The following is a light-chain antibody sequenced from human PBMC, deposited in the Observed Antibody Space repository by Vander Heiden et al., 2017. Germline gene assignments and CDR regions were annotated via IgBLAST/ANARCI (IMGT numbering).Light chain of an antibody. Sequence: DIVLTQSPGTLSLSPGDTATLSCRASQYISNNYLAWYQQKPCQTPRLLISGAADRATGIPDRFSGSGSGTDFTLTIRRREPEDFAVYYCQQYCNSLRVTFGQGTKVEIK. CDR1: QYISNNY. CDR2: GAA. V-gene: IGKV3-20*01. CDR3: QQYCNSLRVT. J-gene: IGKJ2*01.